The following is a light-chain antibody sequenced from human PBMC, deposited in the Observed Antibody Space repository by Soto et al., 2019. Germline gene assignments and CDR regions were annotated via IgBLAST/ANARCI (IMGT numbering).Light chain of an antibody. J-gene: IGLJ2*01. Sequence: SYELTQPPSVSMSPGQTARITCSGDALPKQYAYWYQQKPGQAPVLVIYKDSERPSGIPERFSGSSSGTTVTLTISGVQAEDEADYYCQSADSSGTYVVFGGGTSSPS. CDR1: ALPKQY. V-gene: IGLV3-25*03. CDR2: KDS. CDR3: QSADSSGTYVV.